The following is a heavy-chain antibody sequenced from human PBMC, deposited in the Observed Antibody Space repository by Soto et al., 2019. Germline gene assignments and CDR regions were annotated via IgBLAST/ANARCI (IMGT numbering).Heavy chain of an antibody. D-gene: IGHD3-16*01. V-gene: IGHV1-46*01. CDR1: GYSFTSYY. J-gene: IGHJ4*01. Sequence: ASVKVSCKASGYSFTSYYMHWVRQAPGQGLDWMGIITPSTGSTSYAQKFQGRVTMTRDTSTSTVYMELSSLRSEDTAVYYCAREERLGELNYSGQGTLLTVSS. CDR3: AREERLGELNY. CDR2: ITPSTGST.